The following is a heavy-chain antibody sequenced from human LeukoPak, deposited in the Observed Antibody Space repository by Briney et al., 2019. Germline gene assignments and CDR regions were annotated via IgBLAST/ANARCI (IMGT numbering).Heavy chain of an antibody. V-gene: IGHV3-7*01. CDR2: MNQDGNEK. J-gene: IGHJ4*02. D-gene: IGHD3-22*01. CDR1: GFIFSDFW. CDR3: ARALYYDSSGYPGF. Sequence: PGGSLRLSCAASGFIFSDFWMTWVRQAPGKGLEWVANMNQDGNEKRYVDSVKGRFTISRDNAKNSLYLQMNSLRAEDTAVYYCARALYYDSSGYPGFWGQGTLVTVSS.